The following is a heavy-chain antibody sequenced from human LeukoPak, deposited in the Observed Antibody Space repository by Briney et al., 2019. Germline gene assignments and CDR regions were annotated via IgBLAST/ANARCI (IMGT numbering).Heavy chain of an antibody. CDR2: IYYSGST. D-gene: IGHD6-25*01. J-gene: IGHJ3*02. Sequence: SETLSLTCTVSGGSISSSSHYWGWIRQPPGKGLEWIGCIYYSGSTYYNPSLKSRVTISVDTSKNQFSLKLSSVTAADTAVYYCARRRTASDAFDIWGQGTMVTVSS. V-gene: IGHV4-39*01. CDR1: GGSISSSSHY. CDR3: ARRRTASDAFDI.